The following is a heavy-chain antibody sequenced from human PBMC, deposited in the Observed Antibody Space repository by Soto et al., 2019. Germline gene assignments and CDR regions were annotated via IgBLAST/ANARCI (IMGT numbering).Heavy chain of an antibody. J-gene: IGHJ6*02. CDR1: GFTFSSYS. CDR2: ISGDGAGT. Sequence: AGSLRLSCAASGFTFSSYSMSWVRQAPGKGLEWVSAISGDGAGTYYADSVKGRFTFSRDNAENTLYLQMNSLRAEDTAVYYCARGGLQHALDVWGQGSTVTVSS. V-gene: IGHV3-23*01. CDR3: ARGGLQHALDV. D-gene: IGHD6-13*01.